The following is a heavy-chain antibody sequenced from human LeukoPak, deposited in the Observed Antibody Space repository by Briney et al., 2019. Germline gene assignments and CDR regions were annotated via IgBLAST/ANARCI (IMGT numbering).Heavy chain of an antibody. D-gene: IGHD1-26*01. CDR3: TIEYSGNHTD. CDR2: ISSSGSTI. J-gene: IGHJ4*02. CDR1: GFTFSDYY. V-gene: IGHV3-11*01. Sequence: PGGSLRLSCAASGFTFSDYYMSWIRQPPGKGLEWVSYISSSGSTIYYADSVKGRFTISRDNAKNSLYLQMNSLKTEDTGVYYCTIEYSGNHTDWGQGTLVTVSS.